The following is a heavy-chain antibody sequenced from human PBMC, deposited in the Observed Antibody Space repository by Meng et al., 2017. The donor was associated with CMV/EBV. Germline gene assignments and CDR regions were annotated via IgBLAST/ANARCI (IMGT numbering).Heavy chain of an antibody. D-gene: IGHD3-3*01. CDR2: ISGSGGST. CDR1: GFTFSSYA. Sequence: GESLKISCAASGFTFSSYAMSWVRQAPGKGLEWVSAISGSGGSTYYADSVKGRFTISRDNSKNTLYLQMNSLRAEDTAVYYCASRSVRITIFGVAHDAFDIWGQGTMVTVSS. J-gene: IGHJ3*02. CDR3: ASRSVRITIFGVAHDAFDI. V-gene: IGHV3-23*01.